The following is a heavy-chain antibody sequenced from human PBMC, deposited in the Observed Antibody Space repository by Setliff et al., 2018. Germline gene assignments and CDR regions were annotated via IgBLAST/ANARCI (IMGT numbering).Heavy chain of an antibody. CDR3: ARILGYCSGGSCYVPY. J-gene: IGHJ4*02. Sequence: SETLSLTCAVSGYFISSGYYWGWIRQPPGKGLEWIGSIYHSGSTYYNPSLKSRVTISVDTSKKQFSLKLSSVTAADTAMYYCARILGYCSGGSCYVPYWGQGTLVTVSS. CDR2: IYHSGST. CDR1: GYFISSGYY. V-gene: IGHV4-38-2*01. D-gene: IGHD2-15*01.